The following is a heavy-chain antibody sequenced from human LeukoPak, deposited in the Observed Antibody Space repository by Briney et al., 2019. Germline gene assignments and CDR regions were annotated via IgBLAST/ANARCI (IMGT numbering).Heavy chain of an antibody. CDR2: INPNSGGT. V-gene: IGHV1-2*06. Sequence: ASVKVSCKASGYTFTGYYMHWVRQAPGQGLEWMGRINPNSGGTNYAQKFQGRVTMTRDTSISTAYMELSRLRSDDTAVYYCARGTYYYDSSGHSGTDYWGQGTLVTVSS. CDR1: GYTFTGYY. J-gene: IGHJ4*02. CDR3: ARGTYYYDSSGHSGTDY. D-gene: IGHD3-22*01.